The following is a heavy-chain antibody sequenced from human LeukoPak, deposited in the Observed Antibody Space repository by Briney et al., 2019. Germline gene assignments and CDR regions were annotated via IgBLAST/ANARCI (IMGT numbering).Heavy chain of an antibody. J-gene: IGHJ4*02. CDR3: ARDLGGDGYNPDY. CDR2: IKQDGSEK. V-gene: IGHV3-7*01. Sequence: GGSLRLSCAASGFTFSSYWMSWVRQAPGKGLEWVANIKQDGSEKYYVDSVKGRFTISRDNAKNSLYLQMNSLRAEDTAVYYCARDLGGDGYNPDYWGQGTLVTVSS. CDR1: GFTFSSYW. D-gene: IGHD5-24*01.